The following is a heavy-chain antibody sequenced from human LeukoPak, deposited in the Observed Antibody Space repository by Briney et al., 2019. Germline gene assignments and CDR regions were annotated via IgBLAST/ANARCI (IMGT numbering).Heavy chain of an antibody. CDR2: ISYSGST. CDR1: SASITSSPYL. CDR3: ARVGYYDSSGYFDY. J-gene: IGHJ4*02. V-gene: IGHV4-39*07. D-gene: IGHD3-22*01. Sequence: SETLSLTCTVSSASITSSPYLWGWIRQSPGKGLEWIGSISYSGSTYYNPSLKSRVTISVDTSKNQFSLKLSSVTAADTAVYYCARVGYYDSSGYFDYWGQGTLVTVSS.